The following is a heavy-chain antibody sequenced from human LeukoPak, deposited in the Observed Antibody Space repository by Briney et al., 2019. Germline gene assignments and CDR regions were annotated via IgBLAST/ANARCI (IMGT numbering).Heavy chain of an antibody. CDR3: ARDDGQGEARNAFDV. CDR1: GFTFSLYS. Sequence: PGGSLRLSCVASGFTFSLYSMNWVRQAPGKGLEGLSYIRRSSDAINYADSVKGRFTVSRDNANNSVFLQMNSLRDEDTAVYYCARDDGQGEARNAFDVWGQGTMVTVSS. J-gene: IGHJ3*01. CDR2: IRRSSDAI. V-gene: IGHV3-48*02. D-gene: IGHD3-16*01.